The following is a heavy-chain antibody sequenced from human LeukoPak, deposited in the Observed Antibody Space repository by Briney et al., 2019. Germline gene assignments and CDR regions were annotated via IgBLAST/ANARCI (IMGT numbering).Heavy chain of an antibody. CDR3: AKSWTAAAGTHSHFHI. CDR1: GFTFDDFA. V-gene: IGHV3-9*01. J-gene: IGHJ4*02. CDR2: ISWNSANI. D-gene: IGHD6-13*01. Sequence: GGSLRLSCAASGFTFDDFAMHWVRLLPGKGLELVSAISWNSANIGYADSVKGRFTISRDNTKNSLFLQMNSLKLEDTALYYCAKSWTAAAGTHSHFHIWGQGTLVTVSS.